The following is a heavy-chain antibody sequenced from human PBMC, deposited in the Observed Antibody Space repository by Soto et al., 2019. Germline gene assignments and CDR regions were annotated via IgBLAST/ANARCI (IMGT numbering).Heavy chain of an antibody. V-gene: IGHV1-69*01. CDR3: ARDWGPYSSSPSYNWFDP. Sequence: QVQLVQSGAEVKKPGSSVKVSCKASGGTFSSYAISWVRQAPGQGLEWMGGIIPIFGTANYAQKIQGRVTITADESTSTAYMELSSLRSEDTAVYYCARDWGPYSSSPSYNWFDPWGQGTLVTVSS. CDR2: IIPIFGTA. CDR1: GGTFSSYA. D-gene: IGHD6-13*01. J-gene: IGHJ5*02.